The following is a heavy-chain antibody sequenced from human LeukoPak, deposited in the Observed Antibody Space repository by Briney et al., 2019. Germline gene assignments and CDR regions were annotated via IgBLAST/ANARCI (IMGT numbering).Heavy chain of an antibody. J-gene: IGHJ3*02. D-gene: IGHD3-3*01. V-gene: IGHV3-49*04. Sequence: GGSLRLSCTASGFTFGDYAMNWVRQAPGKGLEWVGFIRSKAYGGTTEYAASVKDRFTISRDDSKSIAYLQMNSLKTEDTAVYYCTSLSGGPDAFDIWGQGTMVTVSS. CDR2: IRSKAYGGTT. CDR1: GFTFGDYA. CDR3: TSLSGGPDAFDI.